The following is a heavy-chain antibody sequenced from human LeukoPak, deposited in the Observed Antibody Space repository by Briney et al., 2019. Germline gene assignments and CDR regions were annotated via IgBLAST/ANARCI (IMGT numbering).Heavy chain of an antibody. CDR3: ARHTLFWRGFSADERGSMLGPGAYFDN. Sequence: NTSYTLSLTGESSGESFSGDYWSWIRQPPRGGLEWIGEINDSGSTNYSPSPMGRLTISVDTSKNQFSLTLISLTAADTAVYFCARHTLFWRGFSADERGSMLGPGAYFDNWGRGPLVTVSS. CDR2: INDSGST. J-gene: IGHJ4*02. CDR1: GESFSGDY. V-gene: IGHV4-34*01. D-gene: IGHD3-3*01.